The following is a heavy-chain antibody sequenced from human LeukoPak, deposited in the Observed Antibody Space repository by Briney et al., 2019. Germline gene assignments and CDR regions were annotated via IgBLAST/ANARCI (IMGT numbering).Heavy chain of an antibody. D-gene: IGHD3-10*01. J-gene: IGHJ4*02. Sequence: ASVKVSCKASGYTFTGYYMHWVRQAPGQGLEWMGWMNPNSGNTGYAQKFQGRVTMTRNTSISTAYMELSSLRSEDTAVYYCARGKTKALWFGGGYWGQGTLVTVSS. CDR2: MNPNSGNT. CDR3: ARGKTKALWFGGGY. CDR1: GYTFTGYY. V-gene: IGHV1-8*02.